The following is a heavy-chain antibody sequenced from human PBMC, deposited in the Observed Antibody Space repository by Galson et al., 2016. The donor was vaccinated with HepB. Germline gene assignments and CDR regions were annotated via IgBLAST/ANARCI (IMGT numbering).Heavy chain of an antibody. V-gene: IGHV1-69*10. CDR1: GGTFSRYS. D-gene: IGHD1-26*01. CDR3: AREPPGGGYFDY. Sequence: SVKVSCKASGGTFSRYSISWVRQAPGQGLEWLGGIVPMLRRSYYAQKFQGRVSLTADESMTTAYMALTSLRSDDTAVYYCAREPPGGGYFDYWGQGILVTVSS. J-gene: IGHJ4*02. CDR2: IVPMLRRS.